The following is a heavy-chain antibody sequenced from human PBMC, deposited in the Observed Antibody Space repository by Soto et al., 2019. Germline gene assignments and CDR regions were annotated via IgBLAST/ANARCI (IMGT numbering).Heavy chain of an antibody. CDR1: GYTFTSYG. CDR3: ARNGYYDSDGMDV. J-gene: IGHJ6*02. D-gene: IGHD3-22*01. Sequence: ASVKVSCKASGYTFTSYGISWVRQAPGQGLEWMGWINPSGGSTSYAQKFQGRVTMTRDTSTSTVYMELSSLRSEDTAVYYCARNGYYDSDGMDVWGQGTTVTVSS. V-gene: IGHV1-46*03. CDR2: INPSGGST.